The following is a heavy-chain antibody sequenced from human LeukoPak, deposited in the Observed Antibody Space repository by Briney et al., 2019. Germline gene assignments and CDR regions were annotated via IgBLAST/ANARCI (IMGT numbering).Heavy chain of an antibody. J-gene: IGHJ3*02. CDR2: ITKSGDQT. D-gene: IGHD5-24*01. CDR1: GITFSNSA. CDR3: VKSAGKDGYRDVFDI. Sequence: GGSLRLSCVPSGITFSNSALSWVRQAPGKGLEWVSTITKSGDQTHYADSVRGLFTISRDIFKNTLYLQMNSLRAEDTAVYHCVKSAGKDGYRDVFDIWGQGAVVTVSS. V-gene: IGHV3-23*01.